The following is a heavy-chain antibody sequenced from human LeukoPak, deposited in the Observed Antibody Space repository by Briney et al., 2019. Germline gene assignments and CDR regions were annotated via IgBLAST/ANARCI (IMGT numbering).Heavy chain of an antibody. CDR1: GFTFSSYS. J-gene: IGHJ3*02. Sequence: GGSLRLSCAASGFTFSSYSMNWVRQAPGKGLEWVSSISSSSSYIYYADSVKGRFTISRDNAKNSLYLQMNSLRAEDTAVYYCASHPGRSGGPIGSFDIWGQGTMVAVSS. CDR3: ASHPGRSGGPIGSFDI. V-gene: IGHV3-21*01. D-gene: IGHD3-10*01. CDR2: ISSSSSYI.